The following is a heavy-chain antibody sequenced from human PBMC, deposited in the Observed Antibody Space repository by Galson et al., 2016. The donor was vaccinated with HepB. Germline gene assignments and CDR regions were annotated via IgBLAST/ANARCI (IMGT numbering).Heavy chain of an antibody. CDR2: IKQDGSEK. CDR1: GFTFSNYW. V-gene: IGHV3-7*01. CDR3: ARDMKWLRY. J-gene: IGHJ4*02. D-gene: IGHD5-12*01. Sequence: SLRLSCAASGFTFSNYWMTWVRQAPGKGLEWVANIKQDGSEKYYVDSVKGRFTISGDNAKNSLYLQMNSLRAEDTAVYYCARDMKWLRYWGQGTLVTVSS.